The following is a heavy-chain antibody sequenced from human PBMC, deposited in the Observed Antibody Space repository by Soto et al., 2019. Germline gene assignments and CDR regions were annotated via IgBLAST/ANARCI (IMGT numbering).Heavy chain of an antibody. CDR1: GGSFSGYY. J-gene: IGHJ6*02. CDR2: INHSGST. Sequence: SETLSLTCAVYGGSFSGYYWSWIRQPPGKGLEWIGEINHSGSTNYNPSLKSRVTISVDTSKNQFSLKLSSVTAADTAVYYCARGPRDILTGYYVYYYYYGMDVWGQGTTVT. V-gene: IGHV4-34*01. D-gene: IGHD3-9*01. CDR3: ARGPRDILTGYYVYYYYYGMDV.